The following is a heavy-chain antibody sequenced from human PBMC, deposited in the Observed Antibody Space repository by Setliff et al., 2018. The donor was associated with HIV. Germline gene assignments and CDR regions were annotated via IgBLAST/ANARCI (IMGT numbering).Heavy chain of an antibody. Sequence: PSETLSLTCRVSGYFINIGHYCGWLRQSPGKGLEWIGTIYHSGGTYYNPSLKSRVTISVDTSNSQFSLRMNSVTAADTAVYYCATDTSISWFYHWGQGTLVTVSS. CDR2: IYHSGGT. CDR1: GYFINIGHY. D-gene: IGHD1-1*01. V-gene: IGHV4-38-2*02. J-gene: IGHJ5*01. CDR3: ATDTSISWFYH.